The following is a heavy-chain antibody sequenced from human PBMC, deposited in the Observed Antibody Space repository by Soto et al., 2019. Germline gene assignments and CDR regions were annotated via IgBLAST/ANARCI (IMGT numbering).Heavy chain of an antibody. V-gene: IGHV1-18*01. CDR3: AIANYGDDDY. Sequence: QVQLVQSGAEVKKPGASVKVSCKTSGDTFSRSTISWVRQAPGQGLEWMGWISAYSGNVKYAWKFQDRVTMTTYTSKSTAYVELRSLRFDDTAVYYCAIANYGDDDYWGQGTLVTVSS. D-gene: IGHD4-17*01. J-gene: IGHJ4*02. CDR1: GDTFSRST. CDR2: ISAYSGNV.